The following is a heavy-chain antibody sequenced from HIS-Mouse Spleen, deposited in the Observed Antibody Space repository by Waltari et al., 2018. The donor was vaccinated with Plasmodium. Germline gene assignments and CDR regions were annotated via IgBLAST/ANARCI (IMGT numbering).Heavy chain of an antibody. CDR2: IDWDDDK. D-gene: IGHD6-6*01. Sequence: QVTLRESGPALVKPTQTLTLTCTFSGFSLSTSGMCVSWIRQPPGKALEWLARIDWDDDKYYSTSLKTRLTISKDTSKNQVVLTMTNMDPVDTATYYCARHKKRGQLVRGYFDYWGQETLVTVSS. CDR1: GFSLSTSGMC. J-gene: IGHJ4*02. V-gene: IGHV2-70*15. CDR3: ARHKKRGQLVRGYFDY.